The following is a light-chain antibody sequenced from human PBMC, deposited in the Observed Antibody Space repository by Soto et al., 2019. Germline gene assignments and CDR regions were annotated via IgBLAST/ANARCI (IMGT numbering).Light chain of an antibody. CDR3: TSYTSSDTLYV. V-gene: IGLV2-14*01. Sequence: QSVLTQPASVSGSPGQSITISCTGTRSDIGAYNYVSWYQRHPGKAPQLLIYEVNSRPSGVSNRFSGSKSGNTASLTISGLQPEDEADYYCTSYTSSDTLYVFGSGTKLTVL. CDR1: RSDIGAYNY. J-gene: IGLJ1*01. CDR2: EVN.